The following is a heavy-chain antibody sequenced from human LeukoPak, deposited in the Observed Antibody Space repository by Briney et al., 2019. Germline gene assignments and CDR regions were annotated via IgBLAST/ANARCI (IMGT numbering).Heavy chain of an antibody. CDR2: IKFDGSST. V-gene: IGHV3-74*01. CDR3: ARGAMWAYYFDF. D-gene: IGHD2-2*01. CDR1: GFTFNNYW. Sequence: GGSLRLTCAASGFTFNNYWMHWVRQAPGKGLVWVSRIKFDGSSTNYADSVKGRFTISRDNAKNTLYLQMNSLRAEDTAVYYCARGAMWAYYFDFWGQGTLVTVSS. J-gene: IGHJ4*02.